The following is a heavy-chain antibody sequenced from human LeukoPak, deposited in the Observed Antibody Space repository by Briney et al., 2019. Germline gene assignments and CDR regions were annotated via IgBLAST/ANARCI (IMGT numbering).Heavy chain of an antibody. CDR3: ARAGYGYGSAFDY. CDR2: IYHSGST. J-gene: IGHJ4*02. CDR1: GGSISSGGYY. D-gene: IGHD5-18*01. Sequence: SETLSLTCTVSGGSISSGGYYWSWIRQPPGKGLEWIGYIYHSGSTYYNPSLKSRVTISVDRSKNQFSLKLSSVTAADTAVYYCARAGYGYGSAFDYWGQGTLVTVSS. V-gene: IGHV4-30-2*01.